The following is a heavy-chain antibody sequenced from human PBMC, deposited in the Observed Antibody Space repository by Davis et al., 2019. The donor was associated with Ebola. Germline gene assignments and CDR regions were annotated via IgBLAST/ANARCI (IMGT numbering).Heavy chain of an antibody. D-gene: IGHD3-3*01. CDR1: GFTFSSYA. J-gene: IGHJ4*02. CDR2: ISGSGGST. V-gene: IGHV3-23*01. CDR3: KSGYKKGGAPADDY. Sequence: GESLKISCAASGFTFSSYAMSWVRQAPGKGLEWVSAISGSGGSTYYADSVKGRFTISRDDSKNTAYLQMNSLKTEDTAVYYCKSGYKKGGAPADDYWGQGTLVTVSS.